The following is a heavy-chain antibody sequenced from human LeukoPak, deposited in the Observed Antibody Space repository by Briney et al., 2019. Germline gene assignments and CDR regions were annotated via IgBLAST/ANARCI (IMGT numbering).Heavy chain of an antibody. CDR3: AGGTPSSSGWLYYGMDV. Sequence: LTGGSLRLSCAASGFTFSSYAMHWVRQAPGKGLEWVAVISYDGSNKYYADSVKGRFTISRDNSKNTLYLQMNSLRAEDTAVYYCAGGTPSSSGWLYYGMDVWGQGTTVTVSS. V-gene: IGHV3-30-3*01. CDR1: GFTFSSYA. CDR2: ISYDGSNK. D-gene: IGHD6-19*01. J-gene: IGHJ6*02.